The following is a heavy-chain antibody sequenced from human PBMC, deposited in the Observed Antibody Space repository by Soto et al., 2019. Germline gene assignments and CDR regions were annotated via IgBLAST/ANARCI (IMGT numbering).Heavy chain of an antibody. J-gene: IGHJ3*02. Sequence: GGSLRLSCAASGFTFSSYWMHWVRQAPGKGLVWVSRINSDGSSTSYADSVKGRFTISRDNAKNTLYLQMNSLRAEDTAVYYCARIYSSSWYTSDHDAFDIWGQGTMVTVSS. V-gene: IGHV3-74*01. CDR3: ARIYSSSWYTSDHDAFDI. D-gene: IGHD6-13*01. CDR1: GFTFSSYW. CDR2: INSDGSST.